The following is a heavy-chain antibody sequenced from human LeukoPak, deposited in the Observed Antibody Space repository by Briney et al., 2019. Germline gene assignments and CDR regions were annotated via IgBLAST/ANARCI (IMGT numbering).Heavy chain of an antibody. J-gene: IGHJ6*03. CDR3: ARTTAVRNYYYYYMDV. Sequence: ASVKVSCKASGGTFSSYAISWVRQAPGQGLEWMGGIIPIFGTANYAQKFQGRVTITTDESTSTAYMELSSLRSEDTAVYYCARTTAVRNYYYYYMDVWGKGTTVTVCS. CDR2: IIPIFGTA. V-gene: IGHV1-69*05. D-gene: IGHD2-2*01. CDR1: GGTFSSYA.